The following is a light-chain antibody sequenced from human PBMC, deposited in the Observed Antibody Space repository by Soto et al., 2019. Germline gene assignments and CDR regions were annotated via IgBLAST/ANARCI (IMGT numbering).Light chain of an antibody. CDR2: DVS. V-gene: IGLV2-14*01. CDR3: ISFTTRATYV. CDR1: SSSVGNYDY. Sequence: QSVLTQPASVSGSPGQSITISCTGTSSSVGNYDYVSWYQQHPGKVPKLMIYDVSNRPSGVSNRFSGSKSGNTASLTISGLQAEDEADYYCISFTTRATYVFGTGTKVTVL. J-gene: IGLJ1*01.